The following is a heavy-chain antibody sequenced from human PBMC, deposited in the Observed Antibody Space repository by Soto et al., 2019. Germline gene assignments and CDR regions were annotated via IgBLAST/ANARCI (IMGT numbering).Heavy chain of an antibody. CDR3: ASDRDVYYDSSGYYPGGFFDY. J-gene: IGHJ4*02. CDR1: GGSISSGDYY. V-gene: IGHV4-30-4*01. D-gene: IGHD3-22*01. Sequence: QVQLQESGPGLVKPSQTLSLTCTVSGGSISSGDYYWSWIRQPPGKGLEWIGYIYYSGSTYYNPSPKSRVTISVDTSKNQFSLKLSSVTAADTAVYYCASDRDVYYDSSGYYPGGFFDYWGQGTLVTVSS. CDR2: IYYSGST.